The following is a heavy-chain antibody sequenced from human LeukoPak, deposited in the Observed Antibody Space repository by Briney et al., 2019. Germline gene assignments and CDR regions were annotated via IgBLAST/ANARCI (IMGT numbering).Heavy chain of an antibody. CDR3: ASGYSNGGQIDY. D-gene: IGHD6-19*01. Sequence: SETLSLTCAVYGESFSGYYWSWIRQPPGKGLEWIGEINHSGSTNYNPSLKSRVTISVDTSKNQFSLKLSSVTAADTAVYYCASGYSNGGQIDYWGQGTLVTVSS. V-gene: IGHV4-34*01. J-gene: IGHJ4*02. CDR1: GESFSGYY. CDR2: INHSGST.